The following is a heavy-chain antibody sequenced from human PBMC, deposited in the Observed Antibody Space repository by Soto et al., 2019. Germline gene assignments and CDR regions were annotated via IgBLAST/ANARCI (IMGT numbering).Heavy chain of an antibody. V-gene: IGHV3-30*18. CDR3: AKSFGGGSSTDVLYI. CDR2: ISYDGSNK. D-gene: IGHD6-6*01. CDR1: GFTFSIYG. Sequence: ESGGGVVQPGRSLRLSCAASGFTFSIYGLHWVRQAPGKGLEWVAFISYDGSNKYYGDSVKGRFTISRDNSKSTVYLQMNSQRAEDTAVYFCAKSFGGGSSTDVLYIWGQRTTVTVSS. J-gene: IGHJ6*02.